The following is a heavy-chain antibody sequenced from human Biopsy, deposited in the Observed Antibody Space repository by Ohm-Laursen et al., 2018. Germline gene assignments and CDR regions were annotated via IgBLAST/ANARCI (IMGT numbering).Heavy chain of an antibody. Sequence: ASVSAFRQPSGLSFTSYYIRCARQAPGHGIEWMGWISPKSGDTNYAHKFQGNITTTRIPSMSTAYMEMSRLRCDDTAVYYCALQSVAQMKNFDYWGQGTLVTVSS. CDR3: ALQSVAQMKNFDY. CDR2: ISPKSGDT. J-gene: IGHJ4*02. D-gene: IGHD6-19*01. CDR1: GLSFTSYY. V-gene: IGHV1-2*02.